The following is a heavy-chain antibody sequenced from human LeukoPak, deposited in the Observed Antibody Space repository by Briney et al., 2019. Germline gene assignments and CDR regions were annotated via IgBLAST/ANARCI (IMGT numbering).Heavy chain of an antibody. CDR3: ARGRDALDY. V-gene: IGHV3-30-3*01. J-gene: IGHJ4*02. CDR1: GFTFSSYA. CDR2: ISYDGSNK. D-gene: IGHD5-24*01. Sequence: PGGSLRLSCAASGFTFSSYAMHWVRQAPGKGLEWVAVISYDGSNKYYADSVKGRFTISRDNSKNTLYLQMNSLRAEDTAVYYCARGRDALDYWGQGTLVTVSS.